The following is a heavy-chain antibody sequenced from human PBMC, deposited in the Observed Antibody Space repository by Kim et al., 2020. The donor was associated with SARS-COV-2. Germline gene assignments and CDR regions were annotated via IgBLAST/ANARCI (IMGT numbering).Heavy chain of an antibody. J-gene: IGHJ4*02. CDR1: GFTFSSYS. D-gene: IGHD2-15*01. CDR3: AMGGRRF. V-gene: IGHV3-21*06. CDR2: ISYGGNYI. Sequence: GGSLRLSCVAYGFTFSSYSMNWVRQAPGRGLEWVSSISYGGNYINYAESVKGRFTISRDNAKNSLYLQMNSLRVEDTAVYYCAMGGRRFWGQGTLVTVSS.